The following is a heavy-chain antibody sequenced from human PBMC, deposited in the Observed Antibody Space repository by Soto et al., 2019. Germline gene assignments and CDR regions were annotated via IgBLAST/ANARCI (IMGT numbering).Heavy chain of an antibody. CDR1: GGSISSGGYY. CDR2: IYYSGST. CDR3: ARGGVDTAMVTSPIDY. D-gene: IGHD5-18*01. Sequence: SETLSLTCTVSGGSISSGGYYRSWIRQHPGKGLEWIGYIYYSGSTYYNPSLKSRVTISVDTSKNQFSLKLSSVTAADTAVYYCARGGVDTAMVTSPIDYWGQGTLVTSPQ. J-gene: IGHJ4*02. V-gene: IGHV4-31*03.